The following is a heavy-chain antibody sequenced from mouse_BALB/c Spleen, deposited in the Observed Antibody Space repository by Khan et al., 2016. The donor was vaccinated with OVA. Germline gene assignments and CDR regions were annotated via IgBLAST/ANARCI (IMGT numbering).Heavy chain of an antibody. CDR2: ISGDSSTI. V-gene: IGHV5-17*02. Sequence: EVQLVETGGGLVQPGGSRKLSCAASGFTFSSYGMHWVRQAPEKGLEWVAYISGDSSTIYYTDTVKGRFTISRDNPKNTLSLQMTSLMSEDTAMDYWSTSYYYGYYFDYWGPGTTLTVSS. D-gene: IGHD1-1*01. J-gene: IGHJ2*01. CDR1: GFTFSSYG. CDR3: STSYYYGYYFDY.